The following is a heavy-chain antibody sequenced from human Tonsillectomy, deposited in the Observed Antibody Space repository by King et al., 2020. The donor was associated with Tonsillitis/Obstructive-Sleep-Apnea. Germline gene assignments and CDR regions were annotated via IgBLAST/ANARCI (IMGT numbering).Heavy chain of an antibody. CDR1: GFTFSNAW. Sequence: EVQLVESGGGLVKPGGSLRLSCAASGFTFSNAWMSWVRQAPGKGLEWVGRIKSKTDGATTDYAAPVKGRFTISRDDSKNTLYLQMNSLKTEDTAVYYCTTDPTTMIVVVPAASYYYMDVWGKGTTVTVSS. CDR2: IKSKTDGATT. J-gene: IGHJ6*03. CDR3: TTDPTTMIVVVPAASYYYMDV. V-gene: IGHV3-15*01. D-gene: IGHD2-2*01.